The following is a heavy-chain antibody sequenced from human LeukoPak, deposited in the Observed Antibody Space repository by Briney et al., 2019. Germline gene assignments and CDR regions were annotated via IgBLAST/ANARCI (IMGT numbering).Heavy chain of an antibody. CDR3: ARDPGRAGTTEWYYFDY. D-gene: IGHD3-3*01. J-gene: IGHJ4*02. Sequence: PGGSLRLSCAASGFTFSNYAMHWVRQAPGKGLEYDSSISSNGGGTYYANSVKGRFTISRDNSKNTLYLQMGSLRAEDMAVYYCARDPGRAGTTEWYYFDYWGQGTLVTVSS. CDR2: ISSNGGGT. CDR1: GFTFSNYA. V-gene: IGHV3-64*01.